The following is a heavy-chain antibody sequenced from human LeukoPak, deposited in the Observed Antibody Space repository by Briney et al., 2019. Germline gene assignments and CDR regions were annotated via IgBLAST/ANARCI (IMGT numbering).Heavy chain of an antibody. CDR2: ISGRGDIT. D-gene: IGHD2-21*01. V-gene: IGHV3-23*01. Sequence: PWGSLRLSCAASGSTFSSYAMNWVRQAPGKGLEWVSAISGRGDITYYTDSVKGRFTISRDTSRSTLYLQMSSLRAEDTAVYYCTKDLAFCGGDCYSGADNWGQGALVTVSS. CDR3: TKDLAFCGGDCYSGADN. CDR1: GSTFSSYA. J-gene: IGHJ4*02.